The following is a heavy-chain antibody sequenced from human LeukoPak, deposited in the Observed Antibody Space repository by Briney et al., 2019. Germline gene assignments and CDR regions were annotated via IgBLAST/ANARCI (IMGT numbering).Heavy chain of an antibody. J-gene: IGHJ3*02. CDR1: GFTFSSYA. Sequence: GGSLRLSCAASGFTFSSYAMSWVRQAPGKGLEWVSAISGSGGSTYYADSVKGRFTISRDNSKNTLYLQMNSLRAEDTAVYYCAKTGYSGYGDPFGGAFDIWGQGTMVTVSS. CDR2: ISGSGGST. CDR3: AKTGYSGYGDPFGGAFDI. V-gene: IGHV3-23*01. D-gene: IGHD5-12*01.